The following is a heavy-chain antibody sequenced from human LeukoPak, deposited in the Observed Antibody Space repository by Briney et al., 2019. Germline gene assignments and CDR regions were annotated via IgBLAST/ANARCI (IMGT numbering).Heavy chain of an antibody. D-gene: IGHD3-22*01. CDR2: INPNSGDT. J-gene: IGHJ4*02. CDR1: GYTFTSYG. Sequence: ASVKVSCKASGYTFTSYGISWVRQAPGQGLEWMGRINPNSGDTNYAQNFQGRVTMTRDTSISTAYMELSRLRSDDTAVYYCARDPYDYDSSTYYGSKVDYWGQGTLVTVSS. CDR3: ARDPYDYDSSTYYGSKVDY. V-gene: IGHV1-2*06.